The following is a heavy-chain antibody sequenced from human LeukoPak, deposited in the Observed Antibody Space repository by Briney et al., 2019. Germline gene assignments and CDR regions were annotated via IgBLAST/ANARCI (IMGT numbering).Heavy chain of an antibody. D-gene: IGHD6-19*01. J-gene: IGHJ6*02. CDR1: GYTFTGYY. CDR2: INPNSGGT. CDR3: ARVGWLVQGYGMDV. Sequence: ASVKVSCKASGYTFTGYYMHWVRQAPGQGLEWMGWINPNSGGTNYAQKFQGRVTMTRDTSISTAYMELSRLRSGDTAVYYCARVGWLVQGYGMDVWGQGTTVTVSS. V-gene: IGHV1-2*02.